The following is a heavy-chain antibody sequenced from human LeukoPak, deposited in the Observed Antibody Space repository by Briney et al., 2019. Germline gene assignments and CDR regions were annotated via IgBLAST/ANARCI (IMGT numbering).Heavy chain of an antibody. CDR2: IKGDESAK. V-gene: IGHV3-7*01. CDR1: GFTFSSYW. D-gene: IGHD6-13*01. CDR3: ARDRIAAAGTDYDY. J-gene: IGHJ4*02. Sequence: GGSLRLSCAASGFTFSSYWMTWIRQAPGKGLEWVANIKGDESAKYYVDSVKGRFTISRDNAYNSLYLQMNSLRAEDTAVYYCARDRIAAAGTDYDYWGQGALVTVSS.